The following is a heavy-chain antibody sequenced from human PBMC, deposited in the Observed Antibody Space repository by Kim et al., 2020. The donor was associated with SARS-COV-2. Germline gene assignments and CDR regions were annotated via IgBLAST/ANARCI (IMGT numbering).Heavy chain of an antibody. V-gene: IGHV3-23*01. D-gene: IGHD2-21*01. CDR1: GFTFSSYA. CDR3: AKDAYLNIVVVIAMTFQH. J-gene: IGHJ1*01. CDR2: ISGSGGST. Sequence: GGSLRLSCAASGFTFSSYAMSWVRQAPGKGLEWVSAISGSGGSTYYADSVKGRFTISRDNSKNTLYLQMNSLRAEDTAVYYCAKDAYLNIVVVIAMTFQHWGQGTLVTVSS.